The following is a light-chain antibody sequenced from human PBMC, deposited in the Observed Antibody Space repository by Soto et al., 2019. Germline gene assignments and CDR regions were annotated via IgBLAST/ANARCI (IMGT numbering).Light chain of an antibody. CDR3: QQYNNWPWT. CDR1: QSVSSN. J-gene: IGKJ1*01. Sequence: EIVMTQSPATLSVSPGERATLSCRASQSVSSNLAWYQQKPGQAPRLLIYGASTRATGVPARFSGSGSGTEFTLTINSLQSEDFAVSYCQQYNNWPWTFGQGTKVEIK. CDR2: GAS. V-gene: IGKV3-15*01.